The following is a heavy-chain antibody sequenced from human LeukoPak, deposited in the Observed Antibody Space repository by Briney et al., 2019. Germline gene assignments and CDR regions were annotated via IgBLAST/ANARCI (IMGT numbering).Heavy chain of an antibody. V-gene: IGHV3-30*04. D-gene: IGHD6-19*01. CDR3: ARGGEQWPKVFLDY. Sequence: GRSLRLSCAASGFTFSSYAMHWVRQASGKGLEWVAVISYDGSNKYYADSVKGRFTISRDNSKNTLCLQMNSLRAEDTAVYYCARGGEQWPKVFLDYWGQGTLVTVSS. CDR2: ISYDGSNK. CDR1: GFTFSSYA. J-gene: IGHJ4*02.